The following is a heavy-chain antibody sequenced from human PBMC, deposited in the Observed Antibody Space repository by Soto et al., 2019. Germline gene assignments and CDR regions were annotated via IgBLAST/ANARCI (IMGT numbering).Heavy chain of an antibody. CDR3: ARVRYCSSTSCHRDRGYYYYYYMDV. CDR1: GGSFSGYY. D-gene: IGHD2-2*02. Sequence: SETLSLTCAVYGGSFSGYYWSWIRQPPGKGLEWIGEINHSGSTNYNPSLKSRVTISVDTSKNQFSLKLSSVTAADTAVYYCARVRYCSSTSCHRDRGYYYYYYMDVWGEGTTVTVSS. J-gene: IGHJ6*03. V-gene: IGHV4-34*01. CDR2: INHSGST.